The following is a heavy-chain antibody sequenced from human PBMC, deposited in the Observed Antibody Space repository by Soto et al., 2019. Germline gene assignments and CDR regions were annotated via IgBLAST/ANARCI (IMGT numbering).Heavy chain of an antibody. CDR2: IYSGGST. V-gene: IGHV3-53*01. Sequence: EGSLRLSCAASGFTVSSNYMSWVRQAPGKGLEWVSVIYSGGSTYYADSVKGRFTISRDNSKNTLYLQMNSLRAEDTAVYYCARDERYSGYGPYFDYWGQGTLVTVSS. D-gene: IGHD5-12*01. CDR3: ARDERYSGYGPYFDY. J-gene: IGHJ4*02. CDR1: GFTVSSNY.